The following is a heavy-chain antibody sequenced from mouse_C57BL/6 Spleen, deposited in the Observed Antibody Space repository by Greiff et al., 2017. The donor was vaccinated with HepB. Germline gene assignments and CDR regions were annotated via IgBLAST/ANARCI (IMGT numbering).Heavy chain of an antibody. CDR3: ARKVAVRWDY. V-gene: IGHV1-64*01. CDR2: IHPNSGST. J-gene: IGHJ4*01. Sequence: QVQLQQPGAELVKPGASVKLSCKASGYTFTSYWMHWVKQRPGQGLEWIGMIHPNSGSTNYNEKFKSKATLTVDKSSSTAYMQHSSLTSEDSAVYYCARKVAVRWDYWGQGTSVTVSS. CDR1: GYTFTSYW. D-gene: IGHD1-1*02.